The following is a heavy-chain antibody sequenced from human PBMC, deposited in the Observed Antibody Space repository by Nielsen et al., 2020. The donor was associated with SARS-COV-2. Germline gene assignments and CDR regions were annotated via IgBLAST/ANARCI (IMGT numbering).Heavy chain of an antibody. CDR2: IKLDGSEK. V-gene: IGHV3-7*01. J-gene: IGHJ5*02. D-gene: IGHD2-2*01. CDR1: GFTFTNAW. Sequence: GGSLRLSCAASGFTFTNAWMSWVRQAPGKGLEWVGNIKLDGSEKYYVDSVKGRFTISRDNARNTLYLQMNSLRVEDTAVYYCAKDRFPVVPAGGWFDPWGQGTLVTVSS. CDR3: AKDRFPVVPAGGWFDP.